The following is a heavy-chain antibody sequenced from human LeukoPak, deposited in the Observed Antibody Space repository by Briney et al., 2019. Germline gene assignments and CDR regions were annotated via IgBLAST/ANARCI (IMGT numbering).Heavy chain of an antibody. V-gene: IGHV3-48*01. J-gene: IGHJ6*03. CDR3: AREWIQPMDV. D-gene: IGHD5-18*01. CDR1: GFTFSSYS. CDR2: ISSSSSTI. Sequence: GGSLRLSCAASGFTFSSYSMNWVRQAPGKGLEWVSYISSSSSTIYYEDSVKGRFTISRDNAKNSLYLQMNSLRAEDTAVYYCAREWIQPMDVWGKGTTVTVSS.